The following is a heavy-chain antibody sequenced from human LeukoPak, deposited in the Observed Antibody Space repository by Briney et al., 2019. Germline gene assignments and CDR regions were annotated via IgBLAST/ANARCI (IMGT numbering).Heavy chain of an antibody. D-gene: IGHD3-22*01. Sequence: ASVKVSCKVSGYTLTELSMHWVRQAPGKGLEWMGGFDPEDGETIYAQKFQGRVTMTEDTSTDTAYMELSSLRSEDTAVYYCATNYDSSGYSDLDIWGQGTMVTV. CDR2: FDPEDGET. V-gene: IGHV1-24*01. J-gene: IGHJ3*02. CDR3: ATNYDSSGYSDLDI. CDR1: GYTLTELS.